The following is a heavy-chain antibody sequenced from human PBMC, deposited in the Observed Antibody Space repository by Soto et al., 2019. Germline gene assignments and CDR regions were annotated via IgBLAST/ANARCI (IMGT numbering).Heavy chain of an antibody. Sequence: GGSLRLSCAASGFTFSSYAMHWVRQAPGKGLEWVAVISYDGSNKYYADSVKGRFTISRDNSKNTVHLQINSLRVEDTAVYYCAKQAGYSSDPFDYWGQGTLVTVSS. V-gene: IGHV3-30-3*02. CDR3: AKQAGYSSDPFDY. D-gene: IGHD6-19*01. CDR2: ISYDGSNK. CDR1: GFTFSSYA. J-gene: IGHJ4*02.